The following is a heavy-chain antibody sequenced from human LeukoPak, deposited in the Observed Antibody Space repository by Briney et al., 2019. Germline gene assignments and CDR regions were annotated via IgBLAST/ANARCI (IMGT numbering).Heavy chain of an antibody. J-gene: IGHJ5*02. CDR1: GFNFSAYN. V-gene: IGHV3-69-1*01. Sequence: PGGSLRLSCAASGFNFSAYNMNWVRQAPGEGLEWVSSIRSGTYIYYADSVKGRLTISRDNAKNSLYLQMNSLRAEDTAVYYCARDRAANQDWVEFDPWGQGTPVIVSS. CDR2: IRSGTYI. CDR3: ARDRAANQDWVEFDP. D-gene: IGHD3/OR15-3a*01.